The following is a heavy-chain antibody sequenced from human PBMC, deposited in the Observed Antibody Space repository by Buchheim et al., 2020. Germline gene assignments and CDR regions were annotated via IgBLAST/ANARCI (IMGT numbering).Heavy chain of an antibody. J-gene: IGHJ4*02. V-gene: IGHV4-4*07. CDR1: GGSISSYY. CDR3: ARDMYYYDSSGYYPFFEY. Sequence: QVQLQESGPGLVKPSETLSLTCTVSGGSISSYYWSWIRQPAGKGLEWIGRIYTSGSTNYNPSLKSRVTMLVETSKNQFSLKLTYVRAADTAVYYCARDMYYYDSSGYYPFFEYWRQGTL. CDR2: IYTSGST. D-gene: IGHD3-22*01.